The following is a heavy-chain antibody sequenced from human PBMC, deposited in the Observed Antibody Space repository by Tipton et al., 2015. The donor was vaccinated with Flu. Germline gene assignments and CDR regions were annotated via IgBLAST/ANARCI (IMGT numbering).Heavy chain of an antibody. V-gene: IGHV3-23*01. CDR1: GFTFSNFA. D-gene: IGHD3-22*01. CDR2: INGRGTIP. CDR3: ASDLKVMTDSSGIRGVLAY. J-gene: IGHJ4*02. Sequence: GSLRLSCAASGFTFSNFAMSWVRQAPGGGLEWVSVINGRGTIPHSADSVKGRFTVSRDNSKNMLFLQMNSLRAEDTAVYYCASDLKVMTDSSGIRGVLAYWGQGTLVTVSS.